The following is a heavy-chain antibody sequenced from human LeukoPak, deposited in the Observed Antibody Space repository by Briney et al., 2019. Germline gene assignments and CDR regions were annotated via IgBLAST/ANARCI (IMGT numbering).Heavy chain of an antibody. J-gene: IGHJ6*03. Sequence: PSETLSLTCTVSGGSISTNSYYWGWIRQPPGKGLKWIGSIYYSGSTYYNPSLRSRVTISVNTSKNQFSLKLSSVTAADTAVYYCARGHRDSSSWYGVGYYYMDVWGKGTTVTISS. CDR3: ARGHRDSSSWYGVGYYYMDV. CDR1: GGSISTNSYY. D-gene: IGHD6-13*01. V-gene: IGHV4-39*07. CDR2: IYYSGST.